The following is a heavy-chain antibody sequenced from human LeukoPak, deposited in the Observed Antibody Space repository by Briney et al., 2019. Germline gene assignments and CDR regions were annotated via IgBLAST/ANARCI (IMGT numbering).Heavy chain of an antibody. Sequence: GGSLRLSCAASGFTFSSYWMHWVRHAQGKGLVWVSRIKSDGSTRYADSVKGRFTVSRDNAKNTVSLQMNSLRAEDTGVYYCARAPSEIGGYYPEYFRHWGQGTLVIVSS. CDR3: ARAPSEIGGYYPEYFRH. D-gene: IGHD3-22*01. CDR2: IKSDGST. CDR1: GFTFSSYW. J-gene: IGHJ1*01. V-gene: IGHV3-74*01.